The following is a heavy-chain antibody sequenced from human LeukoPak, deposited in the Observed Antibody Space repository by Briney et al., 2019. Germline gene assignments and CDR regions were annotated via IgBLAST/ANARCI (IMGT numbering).Heavy chain of an antibody. CDR1: GFTFSRCW. D-gene: IGHD3-22*01. J-gene: IGHJ4*02. CDR3: AREDYYDSSGYPFDY. Sequence: GGSLRLSCAASGFTFSRCWLSWVRQAPGKGLEWVANMKQDGSEKYYVDSVKGRLTISRDNARNSLYLQMNSLRAEDTAMYYCAREDYYDSSGYPFDYWGQGTLVTVSS. V-gene: IGHV3-7*01. CDR2: MKQDGSEK.